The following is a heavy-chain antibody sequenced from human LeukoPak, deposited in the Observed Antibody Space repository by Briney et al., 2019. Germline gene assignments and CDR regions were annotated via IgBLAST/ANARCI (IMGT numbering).Heavy chain of an antibody. J-gene: IGHJ4*02. V-gene: IGHV4-34*01. CDR1: GESSFSSYY. Sequence: SETLSLTCAVSGESSFSSYYWSWIRPPPGGALEWIGEINHSGYTNYNPSLKSRVTLSIDTSKNQFSLRLNSVTAADTAVYYCSRQVVGNDYWGQGTLVTVSS. CDR3: SRQVVGNDY. D-gene: IGHD3-22*01. CDR2: INHSGYT.